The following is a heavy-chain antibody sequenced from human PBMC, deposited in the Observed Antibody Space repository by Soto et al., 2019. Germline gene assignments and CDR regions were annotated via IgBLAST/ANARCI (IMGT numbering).Heavy chain of an antibody. CDR2: ILNDGGDQ. CDR1: GFTFSNYG. D-gene: IGHD2-8*01. CDR3: ARDDDRPDNGLEM. Sequence: QVQLVESGGGVVQPGRSLRLSCAASGFTFSNYGMHWVRQAPGKGLEWLAVILNDGGDQNYGDSVTGRFTISRDNSKNTLYLQINSLRVEATAVYYCARDDDRPDNGLEMWGQGTMVTVSS. V-gene: IGHV3-30*19. J-gene: IGHJ3*02.